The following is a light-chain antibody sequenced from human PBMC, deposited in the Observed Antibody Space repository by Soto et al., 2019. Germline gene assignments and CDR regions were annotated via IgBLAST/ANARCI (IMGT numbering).Light chain of an antibody. J-gene: IGKJ5*01. CDR3: QQRTRWPMT. Sequence: EIVMTQSPATLSVSPGERATLSCRASQSVSSSYLAWYQQKPGQAPRLLIFGASNRATGIPARFSGSGSGTDFTLTINSLEPEDFAVYYCQQRTRWPMTFGQGTRLEI. CDR2: GAS. V-gene: IGKV3D-20*02. CDR1: QSVSSSY.